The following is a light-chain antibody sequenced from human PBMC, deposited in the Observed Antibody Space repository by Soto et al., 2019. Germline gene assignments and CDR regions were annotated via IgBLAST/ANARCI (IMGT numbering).Light chain of an antibody. Sequence: EIVLTQSPGTLSLSTGERATLSCRASQSVSSNYLAWYQQKRGQAPRLLIYGASSRATGIPTRFSGSGSGTDFTFTIRRLEPEDFAVHYCQQYDTSPQMFGQETKVEI. CDR2: GAS. CDR3: QQYDTSPQM. J-gene: IGKJ1*01. CDR1: QSVSSNY. V-gene: IGKV3-20*01.